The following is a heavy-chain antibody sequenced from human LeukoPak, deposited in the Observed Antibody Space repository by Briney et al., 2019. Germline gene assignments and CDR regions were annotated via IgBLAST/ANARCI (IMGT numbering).Heavy chain of an antibody. CDR1: GYTFTSYG. CDR2: ISVYNGNT. Sequence: ASVKVSCKASGYTFTSYGISWVRQAPEQGLEWMGGISVYNGNTNYAQKLQGRVTMTTDTSTSTAYMELRSLRSDDTAVYYCARDGDYVWGSYRYSDAFDIWGQGTMVTVSS. V-gene: IGHV1-18*01. CDR3: ARDGDYVWGSYRYSDAFDI. J-gene: IGHJ3*02. D-gene: IGHD3-16*02.